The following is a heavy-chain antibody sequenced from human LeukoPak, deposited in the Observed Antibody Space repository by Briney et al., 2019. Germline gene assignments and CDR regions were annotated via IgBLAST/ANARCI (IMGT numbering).Heavy chain of an antibody. CDR2: IIPISGTA. D-gene: IGHD6-19*01. J-gene: IGHJ4*02. CDR3: AREGYSSGLFDY. CDR1: GGTFSSYA. V-gene: IGHV1-69*13. Sequence: ASVKVSCKASGGTFSSYAISWVRQAPGQGLEWMGGIIPISGTANYAQKFQGRVTITADESTSTAYMELSSLRSEDTAVYYCAREGYSSGLFDYWGQGTLVTVSS.